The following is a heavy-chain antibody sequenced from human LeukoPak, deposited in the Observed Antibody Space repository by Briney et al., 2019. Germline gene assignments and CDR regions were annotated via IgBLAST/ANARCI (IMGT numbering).Heavy chain of an antibody. Sequence: PGESLKISCKGSGYSFTSYWIGWVRQMPGKGLEWMGIIYPGGSDTRYSPSFQGQVTISADKSISTAYLQWSSLKASDTAMYYCARRRFGELLSSWFDPWGQGTLVTVSS. D-gene: IGHD3-10*01. CDR3: ARRRFGELLSSWFDP. J-gene: IGHJ5*02. V-gene: IGHV5-51*01. CDR2: IYPGGSDT. CDR1: GYSFTSYW.